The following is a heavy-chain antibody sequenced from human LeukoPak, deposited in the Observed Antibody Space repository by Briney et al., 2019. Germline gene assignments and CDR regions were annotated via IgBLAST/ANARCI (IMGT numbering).Heavy chain of an antibody. CDR1: GGSFSGYY. D-gene: IGHD2-15*01. CDR2: INHSGST. Sequence: SETLSLTCAVYGGSFSGYYWSWIRQPPGKGLEWIGEINHSGSTNYNPSLKSRVTISVDTSKNQFSLKLSSVTAADTAVYYCARGRGYIVVVVAAIRRGYFDYWGQGTLVTVSS. J-gene: IGHJ4*02. CDR3: ARGRGYIVVVVAAIRRGYFDY. V-gene: IGHV4-34*01.